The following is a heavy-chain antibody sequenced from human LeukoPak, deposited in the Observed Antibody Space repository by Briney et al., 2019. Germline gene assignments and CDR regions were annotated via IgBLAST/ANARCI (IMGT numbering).Heavy chain of an antibody. CDR1: GFTFSSYS. J-gene: IGHJ4*02. D-gene: IGHD3-22*01. V-gene: IGHV3-21*01. CDR3: ARDNADYYDSSGYWR. CDR2: ISSSSSYI. Sequence: PGGSLRLSCAASGFTFSSYSMNWVRQAPGKGLEWVSSISSSSSYIYYADSVKGRFTISRDNAKNSLYLQMNSLRAEDTAVYYCARDNADYYDSSGYWRWGRGTLVTVSS.